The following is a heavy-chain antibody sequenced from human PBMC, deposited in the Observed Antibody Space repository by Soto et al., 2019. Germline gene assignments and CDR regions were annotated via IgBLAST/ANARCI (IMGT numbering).Heavy chain of an antibody. CDR1: GGTFSSYA. Sequence: ASVKVSCKASGGTFSSYAISWVRQAPGQGLEWMGGIVPIFGTPNYAQKFQGRVTITADESTSTAYMELSSLRSEDTAVYYCVTENWDYAFELDYWGLGTLVTVSS. CDR2: IVPIFGTP. V-gene: IGHV1-69*13. D-gene: IGHD4-17*01. J-gene: IGHJ4*02. CDR3: VTENWDYAFELDY.